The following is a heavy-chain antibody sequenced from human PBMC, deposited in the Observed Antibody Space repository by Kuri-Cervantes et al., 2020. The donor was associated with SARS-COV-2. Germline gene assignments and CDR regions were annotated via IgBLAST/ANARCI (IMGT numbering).Heavy chain of an antibody. D-gene: IGHD4-17*01. CDR2: ISSSSSTI. J-gene: IGHJ6*02. Sequence: GESLKIPCAGSGFTFSSYSMNWVRQAPGKGLEWVSYISSSSSTIYYADSVKGRFTISRDNAKNSLYLQMNSLRDEDTAVYYCASWRNFDYGDYANYYYYGMDVWGQGTTVTVSS. CDR3: ASWRNFDYGDYANYYYYGMDV. CDR1: GFTFSSYS. V-gene: IGHV3-48*02.